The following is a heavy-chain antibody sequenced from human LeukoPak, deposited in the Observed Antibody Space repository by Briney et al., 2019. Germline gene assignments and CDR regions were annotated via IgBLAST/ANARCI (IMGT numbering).Heavy chain of an antibody. CDR3: AGDLRGRGAVAGTVAFDI. Sequence: ASVKLSCKPSGYTFTSYGISWVRQAPGPGLGWMGGISAYNWNTHYAQKLQVRVTMTTDTSTSTAYMELRSLRADDTAVYYCAGDLRGRGAVAGTVAFDIWGQGTMVTVSS. V-gene: IGHV1-18*01. CDR2: ISAYNWNT. J-gene: IGHJ3*02. CDR1: GYTFTSYG. D-gene: IGHD6-19*01.